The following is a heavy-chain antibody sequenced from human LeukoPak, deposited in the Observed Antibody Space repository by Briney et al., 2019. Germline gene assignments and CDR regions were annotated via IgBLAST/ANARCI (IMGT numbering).Heavy chain of an antibody. Sequence: SETLSLICTVSGGSISSYYWSWIRQPAGKGLEWIGRIYTSGSTNYNPSLKSRVTMSVDTSKNQFSLKLGSVTAADTAVYYCASGGDSPYAFDIWGQGTMVTVSS. V-gene: IGHV4-4*07. D-gene: IGHD2-21*01. CDR2: IYTSGST. CDR1: GGSISSYY. CDR3: ASGGDSPYAFDI. J-gene: IGHJ3*02.